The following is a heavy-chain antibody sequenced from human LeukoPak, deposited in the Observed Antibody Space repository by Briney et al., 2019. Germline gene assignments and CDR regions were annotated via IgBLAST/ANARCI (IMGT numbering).Heavy chain of an antibody. CDR1: GYSISSAYY. Sequence: SETLSLTCTVSGYSISSAYYWGWIRPSPGKGLEWIGNIYHSVTTYYNPSLKSRVTIPVDTSKNQFSLKLSSVTAADTAVYYCARGVVVVVAATPLRAEYFQHWGQGTLVTVSS. V-gene: IGHV4-38-2*02. CDR3: ARGVVVVVAATPLRAEYFQH. CDR2: IYHSVTT. D-gene: IGHD2-15*01. J-gene: IGHJ1*01.